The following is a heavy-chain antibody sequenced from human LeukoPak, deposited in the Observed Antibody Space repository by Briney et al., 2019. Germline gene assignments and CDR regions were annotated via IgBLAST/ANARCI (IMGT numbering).Heavy chain of an antibody. D-gene: IGHD6-13*01. J-gene: IGHJ4*02. CDR3: AGYSSSWYFDY. V-gene: IGHV4-4*07. Sequence: ETVSLTCTVSSGSISSHYWSWIGQPAGKGLEWIGRIHTSGSINYNPSLKSRVTMSVDTSKNKFSLKLSSVTAADTAVYYCAGYSSSWYFDYWGQGTMVTVSS. CDR1: SGSISSHY. CDR2: IHTSGSI.